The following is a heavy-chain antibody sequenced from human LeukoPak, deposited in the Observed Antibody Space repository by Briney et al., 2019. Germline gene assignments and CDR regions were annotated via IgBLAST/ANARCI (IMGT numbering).Heavy chain of an antibody. Sequence: SETPSLTCSVSDGSITRSSYYWGWIRQTPGEGLDWIGRIYYSGITYYNPSLQGPVTMSVDTSKNQFSLELNSLTVAYTAVCFCARLRVTTGFDYWGEGIPVSVSS. D-gene: IGHD2-21*02. CDR1: DGSITRSSYY. CDR2: IYYSGIT. J-gene: IGHJ4*02. CDR3: ARLRVTTGFDY. V-gene: IGHV4-39*01.